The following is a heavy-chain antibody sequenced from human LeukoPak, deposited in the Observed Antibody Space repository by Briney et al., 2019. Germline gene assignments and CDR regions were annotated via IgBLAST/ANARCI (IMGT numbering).Heavy chain of an antibody. CDR2: ISSNGDFT. D-gene: IGHD2-15*01. CDR3: ATVNLDCSDGTCYSYDY. V-gene: IGHV3-23*01. J-gene: IGHJ4*02. Sequence: GGSLRLSCVASRFTFNTYAVNWVRQAPGKGLEWVSAISSNGDFTYYADSVRGRFTISRDNSKNTVFLQMNGLRADDRAVYYYATVNLDCSDGTCYSYDYWGQGTLVTVSS. CDR1: RFTFNTYA.